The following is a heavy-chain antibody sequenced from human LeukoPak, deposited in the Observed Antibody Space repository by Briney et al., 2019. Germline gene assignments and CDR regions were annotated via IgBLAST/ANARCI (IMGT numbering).Heavy chain of an antibody. V-gene: IGHV3-23*01. CDR3: AKARDFDFWSGYSNWFDP. J-gene: IGHJ5*02. CDR1: GFTFSTYA. D-gene: IGHD3-3*01. CDR2: ISGSGSST. Sequence: PGGSLRLSCAASGFTFSTYAMIWVRQAPGKGLEWVSGISGSGSSTYSADSVKGRSLISRDNSKNTLYLQMNGLRPEDTAVYYCAKARDFDFWSGYSNWFDPWGQGTLVTVSS.